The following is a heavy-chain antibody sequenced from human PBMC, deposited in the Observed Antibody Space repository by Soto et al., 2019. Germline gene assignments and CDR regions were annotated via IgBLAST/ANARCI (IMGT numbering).Heavy chain of an antibody. V-gene: IGHV4-59*01. Sequence: SETLSLTCTVSGGSILSYYWSWIRQPPGKGLEWIGYMYNTGSTIYNPSLKSRVTISVDTSKSQFSLKLNSVTAADTAVYYCARGSYTSTWSWGQGTLVTVS. D-gene: IGHD6-13*01. CDR3: ARGSYTSTWS. CDR2: MYNTGST. J-gene: IGHJ5*02. CDR1: GGSILSYY.